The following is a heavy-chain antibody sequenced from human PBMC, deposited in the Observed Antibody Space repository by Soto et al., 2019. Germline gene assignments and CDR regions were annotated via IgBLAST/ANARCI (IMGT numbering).Heavy chain of an antibody. CDR3: ARGEMFTYNFGYKRVDA. CDR2: INPTSGGT. V-gene: IGHV1-2*02. Sequence: ASVKFSCKASGYSFTGYYMHCVRQAPGQGLEWMGWINPTSGGTNYAQKLQGRVTMTRDTYISTAYMELSRLRSDDTAAYYCARGEMFTYNFGYKRVDAWAQGTTVPVSS. J-gene: IGHJ5*02. D-gene: IGHD1-1*01. CDR1: GYSFTGYY.